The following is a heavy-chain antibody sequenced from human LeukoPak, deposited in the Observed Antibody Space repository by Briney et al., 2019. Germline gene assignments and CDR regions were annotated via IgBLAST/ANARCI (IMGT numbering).Heavy chain of an antibody. D-gene: IGHD2-2*01. CDR3: ARVYCSSTSCLFDY. Sequence: SETLSLTCTVSGGSISSYYWSWIRQPAGKGLEWIGRVHTSGSTNYNPSLKSRVTMSVDTSKNQFSLKLSSVTAADTAVYYCARVYCSSTSCLFDYWGQGTLDTVSS. J-gene: IGHJ4*02. CDR1: GGSISSYY. CDR2: VHTSGST. V-gene: IGHV4-4*07.